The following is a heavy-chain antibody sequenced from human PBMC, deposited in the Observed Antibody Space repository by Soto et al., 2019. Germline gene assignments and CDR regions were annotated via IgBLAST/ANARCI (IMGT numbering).Heavy chain of an antibody. CDR1: GFTFRSFT. D-gene: IGHD6-13*01. J-gene: IGHJ5*02. Sequence: GGPLRLSCAASGFTFRSFTMKWVRQAPGKGLEWVSTISSNSAYIYYTDALRGRFTISRDNAKNSLHLQMNSLRAEDTAVYYCTRDASRDSSARGWFDPWGPGTLVTVSS. CDR3: TRDASRDSSARGWFDP. CDR2: ISSNSAYI. V-gene: IGHV3-21*01.